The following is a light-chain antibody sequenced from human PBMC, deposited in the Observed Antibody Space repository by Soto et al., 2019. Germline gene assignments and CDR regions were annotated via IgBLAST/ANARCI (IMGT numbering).Light chain of an antibody. V-gene: IGLV2-14*03. CDR3: CSYTTSNTRQIV. CDR1: SSDVGGYNY. J-gene: IGLJ1*01. CDR2: DVS. Sequence: QSALTQPASVSGSPGQSITISCTGTSSDVGGYNYVSWYQHHPGKAPKLMIYDVSNRPSGVSNRFSGSKSGNTASPTISGLQPEDEADYYCCSYTTSNTRQIVFGTGTKVTVL.